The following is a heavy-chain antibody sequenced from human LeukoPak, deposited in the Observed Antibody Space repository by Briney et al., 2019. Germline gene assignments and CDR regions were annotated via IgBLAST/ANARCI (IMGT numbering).Heavy chain of an antibody. J-gene: IGHJ4*02. V-gene: IGHV1-24*01. CDR3: ETVVGANGPYFDY. Sequence: GASVKVSCKVSGYTLTELSMHWVRQAPGKGLEGMGGFDPEDGETIYAQKFQGRVTMTEDTSTDTAYMELSSLRSEDTAVYYCETVVGANGPYFDYWGQGTLVTVSS. CDR1: GYTLTELS. CDR2: FDPEDGET. D-gene: IGHD1-26*01.